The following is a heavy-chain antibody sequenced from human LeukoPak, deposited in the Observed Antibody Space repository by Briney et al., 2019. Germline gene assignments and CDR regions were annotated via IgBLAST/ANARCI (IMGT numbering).Heavy chain of an antibody. CDR1: GGTFSSYA. Sequence: SVKVSCKASGGTFSSYAISWVRQAPGKEIEWMGGIIPIFGTGNYAQKFQGRVTITADESTSTAYMELSSLRSEDTAVYYCARRLTAPVWAWYDFWSGYYDWFDPWGQGTLVTVSS. V-gene: IGHV1-69*13. J-gene: IGHJ5*02. D-gene: IGHD3-3*01. CDR3: ARRLTAPVWAWYDFWSGYYDWFDP. CDR2: IIPIFGTG.